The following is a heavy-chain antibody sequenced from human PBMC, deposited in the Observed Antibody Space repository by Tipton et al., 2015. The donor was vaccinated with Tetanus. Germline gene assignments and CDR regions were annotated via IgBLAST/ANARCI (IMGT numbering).Heavy chain of an antibody. J-gene: IGHJ4*02. D-gene: IGHD2-8*01. Sequence: EVQLVQSGGEVKKPGESLKISCKGSGYIFNNYWIGWVRQKTGKGMEWMGIIYPGDSDTRYSPSFQGQVTISVDKSINTAYLQWSSLKASDTSMFYCARAHCTYGVCNFDFWGQGALVTVAS. CDR1: GYIFNNYW. CDR3: ARAHCTYGVCNFDF. V-gene: IGHV5-51*01. CDR2: IYPGDSDT.